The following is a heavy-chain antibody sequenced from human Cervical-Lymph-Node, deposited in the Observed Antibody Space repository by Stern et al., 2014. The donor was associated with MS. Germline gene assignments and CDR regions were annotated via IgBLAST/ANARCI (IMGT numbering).Heavy chain of an antibody. CDR2: IHAYNANT. Sequence: QLVQSGAEVKKPGASVKVSCKASGFTFTSYGISWVRQAPGQGLEWMGRIHAYNANTNYAQKLQGRVTMTTDTSTSTAYMELRSLRSDDTAVYYCARESRYSSGYRDYYYYGMDVWGQGTTVTVSS. D-gene: IGHD6-19*01. V-gene: IGHV1-18*01. CDR3: ARESRYSSGYRDYYYYGMDV. CDR1: GFTFTSYG. J-gene: IGHJ6*02.